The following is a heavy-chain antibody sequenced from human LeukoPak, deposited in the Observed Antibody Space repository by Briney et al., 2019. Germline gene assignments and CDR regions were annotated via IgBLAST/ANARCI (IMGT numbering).Heavy chain of an antibody. CDR3: AAEGLRFLEWLYPWGY. J-gene: IGHJ4*02. CDR2: IIPIFGTA. Sequence: SVKVSCKASGGTFSSYAISWVRQAPGQGLEWMGGIIPIFGTANYAQKFQGRVTITADESTSTAYMELSSLRSEDTAVYYCAAEGLRFLEWLYPWGYWSQGTLVTVSS. CDR1: GGTFSSYA. D-gene: IGHD3-3*01. V-gene: IGHV1-69*13.